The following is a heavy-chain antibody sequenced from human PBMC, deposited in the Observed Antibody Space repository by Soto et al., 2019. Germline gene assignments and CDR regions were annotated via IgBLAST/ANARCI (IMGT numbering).Heavy chain of an antibody. Sequence: EVQLVESGGGLVQPGGSLRLSCAASGFTFSSYWMHWVRQAPGKGLVWVSSISTDASSTSYADPVKGRFTISRDNAKNTLYRQMNSGRAEDTAVYYCARLPNKSPQNWGQGTLVIVSP. J-gene: IGHJ1*01. CDR1: GFTFSSYW. V-gene: IGHV3-74*01. CDR2: ISTDASST. CDR3: ARLPNKSPQN.